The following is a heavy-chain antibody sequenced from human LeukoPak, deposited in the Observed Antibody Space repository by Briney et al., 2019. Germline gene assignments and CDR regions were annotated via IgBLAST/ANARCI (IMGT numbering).Heavy chain of an antibody. CDR1: GFTFSSYW. CDR2: IKKDGSEK. CDR3: VREGGSGWYSGWFDP. D-gene: IGHD6-19*01. J-gene: IGHJ5*02. Sequence: QTGGSLRLSCAASGFTFSSYWMSWVRQAPGKGLEWVANIKKDGSEKKYVDSVKGRFTISRDNAENLLYLQMNSLRVEDTAIYYCVREGGSGWYSGWFDPWGQGTLVTVSS. V-gene: IGHV3-7*01.